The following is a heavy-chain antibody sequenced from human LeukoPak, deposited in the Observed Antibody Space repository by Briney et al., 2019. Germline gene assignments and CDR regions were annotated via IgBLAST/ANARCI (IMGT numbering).Heavy chain of an antibody. CDR1: GFTFSSYS. D-gene: IGHD4-4*01. V-gene: IGHV3-21*01. J-gene: IGHJ6*02. CDR2: ISSSSYI. Sequence: GGSLRLSCAASGFTFSSYSMNWVRQAPGKGLEWVSSISSSSYIYYADSVKGRFTISRDNAKNSLYLQMNSLRAEDTAVYYCASFDTVTSYYYYGMDVWGQGTTVTVSS. CDR3: ASFDTVTSYYYYGMDV.